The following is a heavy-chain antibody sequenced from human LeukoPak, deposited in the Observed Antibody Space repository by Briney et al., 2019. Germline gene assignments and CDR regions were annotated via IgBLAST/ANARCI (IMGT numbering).Heavy chain of an antibody. CDR3: ARETDTDLTEYSNGPWIDGMDV. Sequence: PGRSLRLSCAASGFTFSSYAMHWVRQAPGKGLEWVAVISYDGSNKYYADSVKGRFTISRDNSKNTLYLQTNSLRAEDTAVYYCARETDTDLTEYSNGPWIDGMDVWGQGTTVTVSS. CDR2: ISYDGSNK. V-gene: IGHV3-30-3*01. J-gene: IGHJ6*02. CDR1: GFTFSSYA. D-gene: IGHD6-6*01.